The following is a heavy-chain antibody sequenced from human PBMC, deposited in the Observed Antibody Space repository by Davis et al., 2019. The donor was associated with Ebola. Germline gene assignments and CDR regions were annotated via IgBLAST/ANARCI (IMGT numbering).Heavy chain of an antibody. J-gene: IGHJ4*02. CDR1: GGSFSGYY. CDR2: INHSGST. V-gene: IGHV4-34*01. CDR3: ARMLWSGYYFDY. D-gene: IGHD3-10*02. Sequence: SETLSLTCAVYGGSFSGYYWSWIRQPPGKGLEWIGEINHSGSTNYNPSLKSRVTISVDTSKNQFSLKLSSVTAADTAVYYCARMLWSGYYFDYWGQGTLVTVSS.